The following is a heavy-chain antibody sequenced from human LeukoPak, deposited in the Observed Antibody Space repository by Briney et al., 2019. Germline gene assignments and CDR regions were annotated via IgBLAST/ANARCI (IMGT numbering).Heavy chain of an antibody. CDR3: ARPWIGEFFEY. CDR1: GFSFSSYA. Sequence: GGSLRLSCAASGFSFSSYALTWVRQAPGKGLQWVSGISASGLSTHYADSVKGRFTISRDNSKNTLYLQMDSLGVEDTAVYHCARPWIGEFFEYWGQGTLVTVSS. CDR2: ISASGLST. V-gene: IGHV3-23*01. D-gene: IGHD3-10*01. J-gene: IGHJ4*02.